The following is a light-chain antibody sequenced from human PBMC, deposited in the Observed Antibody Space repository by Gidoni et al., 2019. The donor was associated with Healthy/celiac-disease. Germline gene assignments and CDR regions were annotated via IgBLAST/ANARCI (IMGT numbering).Light chain of an antibody. Sequence: DIQMTQSPSSLSASVGDRVTITCRASPSISSYLNWYQQKPGKAPKLLIYASSSLQSEVPSRFSGSGSGTDFTLTISSLQPEDFATYYCQQSYSTPLTFGGGTKVEIK. V-gene: IGKV1-39*01. CDR3: QQSYSTPLT. CDR1: PSISSY. CDR2: ASS. J-gene: IGKJ4*01.